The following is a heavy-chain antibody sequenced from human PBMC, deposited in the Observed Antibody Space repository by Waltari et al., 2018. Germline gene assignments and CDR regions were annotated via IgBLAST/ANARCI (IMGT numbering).Heavy chain of an antibody. CDR1: GGTFSSYT. Sequence: QVQLVQSGAEVKKPGSSVKVSCKASGGTFSSYTIRWVRQAPGQGLEWMGRVIPTRGKANYDKKFQGRGTITADKSTSTADMELSSLRSEDTAVYYCASDPPSKPRTYSSSDWGQGTLVTVSS. CDR2: VIPTRGKA. J-gene: IGHJ4*02. V-gene: IGHV1-69*08. CDR3: ASDPPSKPRTYSSSD. D-gene: IGHD6-6*01.